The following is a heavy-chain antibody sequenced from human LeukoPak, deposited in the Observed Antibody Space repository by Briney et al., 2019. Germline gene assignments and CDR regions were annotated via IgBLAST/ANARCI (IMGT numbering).Heavy chain of an antibody. CDR3: ANRPDYADDY. V-gene: IGHV3-23*01. CDR1: GVTISGYW. CDR2: ISGSGGST. D-gene: IGHD4-17*01. J-gene: IGHJ4*02. Sequence: GGSLRLSCAASGVTISGYWMSWVRQAPGKGLEWVSAISGSGGSTYYADSVKGRFTISRDNSKNTLYLQMNSLRAEDTAVYYCANRPDYADDYWGQGTLVTVSS.